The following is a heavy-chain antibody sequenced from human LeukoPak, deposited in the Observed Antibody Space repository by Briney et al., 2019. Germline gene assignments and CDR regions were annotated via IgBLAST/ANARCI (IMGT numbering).Heavy chain of an antibody. Sequence: SGRVSCKASGGTFSSYAISWVRQAPGQGLEWMGGIIPIFGTANYAQKFQGRVTITADESTSTAYMELSSLRSEDTAVYYCARDQPVRSIVVVPAAMGDDYYYGMDVWGKGTTVSVSS. CDR2: IIPIFGTA. V-gene: IGHV1-69*01. J-gene: IGHJ6*04. CDR3: ARDQPVRSIVVVPAAMGDDYYYGMDV. CDR1: GGTFSSYA. D-gene: IGHD2-2*01.